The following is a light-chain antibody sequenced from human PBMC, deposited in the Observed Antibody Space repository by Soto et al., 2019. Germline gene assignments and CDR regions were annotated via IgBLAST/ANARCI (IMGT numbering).Light chain of an antibody. Sequence: QSVLTQPPSVSGAPGQRDTISCTGSSSNIGAGYDVHWYQQLPGTAPKVLIYRNTNRPSGVPDRFSGSKSGTSVSLAITGLQAEDEADYYCQSYDSSLSGWVFGGGTKVTVL. CDR3: QSYDSSLSGWV. J-gene: IGLJ3*02. V-gene: IGLV1-40*01. CDR1: SSNIGAGYD. CDR2: RNT.